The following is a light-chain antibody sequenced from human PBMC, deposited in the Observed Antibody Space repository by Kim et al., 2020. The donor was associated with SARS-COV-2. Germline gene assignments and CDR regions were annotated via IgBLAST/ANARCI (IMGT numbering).Light chain of an antibody. Sequence: GVPSRFCGSGSGTDFTLTISSLQPEDVATYYCQKNNSAPFGGGTKVDIK. V-gene: IGKV1-27*01. J-gene: IGKJ4*01. CDR3: QKNNSAP.